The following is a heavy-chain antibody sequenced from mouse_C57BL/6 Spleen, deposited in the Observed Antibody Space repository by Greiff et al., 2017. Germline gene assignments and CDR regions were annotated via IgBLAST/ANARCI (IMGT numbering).Heavy chain of an antibody. J-gene: IGHJ2*01. CDR3: ASFITTFDY. D-gene: IGHD1-1*01. CDR2: IDPSDSYT. Sequence: VQLQQPEAELVKPGASVKLSSKAFGYTFPSSWMQGVKQGPGQGLEGIGEIDPSDSYTNSNQKLKGKATLTVDTSSSTAYMQRSSLTSEDSAVYYCASFITTFDYWGQGTTLTVSS. CDR1: GYTFPSSW. V-gene: IGHV1-50*01.